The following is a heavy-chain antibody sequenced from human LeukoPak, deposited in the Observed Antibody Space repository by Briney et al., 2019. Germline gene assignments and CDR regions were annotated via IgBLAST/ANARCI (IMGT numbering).Heavy chain of an antibody. CDR2: IKQDGSDK. CDR1: GFTFTFYW. J-gene: IGHJ4*02. CDR3: ARHSNKYDFDSSGHYRSFDY. V-gene: IGHV3-7*01. Sequence: PGGSVRLSCAASGFTFTFYWMSWVRQAPGKGLEWVANIKQDGSDKYYVGSVKGRFTISRDNSKNSLYLQMNSLRAEDTAFYFCARHSNKYDFDSSGHYRSFDYWRQGTLVSVSS. D-gene: IGHD3-22*01.